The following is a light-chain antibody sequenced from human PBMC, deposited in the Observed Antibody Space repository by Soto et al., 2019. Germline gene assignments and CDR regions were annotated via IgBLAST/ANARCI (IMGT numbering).Light chain of an antibody. CDR1: SSNIGAGYD. CDR2: GNS. J-gene: IGLJ2*01. CDR3: QSYDSSLSASV. Sequence: QSVLTQPPSVSGAPGQRVTISCTGSSSNIGAGYDVHWYQQLPGTAPKLLIYGNSNRPSGVPDRFSGSKSGTSASLAITGLQAEDEADYYCQSYDSSLSASVFGGGTKL. V-gene: IGLV1-40*01.